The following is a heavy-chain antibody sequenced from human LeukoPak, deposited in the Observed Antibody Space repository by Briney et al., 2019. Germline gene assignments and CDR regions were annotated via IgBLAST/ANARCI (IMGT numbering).Heavy chain of an antibody. D-gene: IGHD3-22*01. CDR2: IYPGDSDT. V-gene: IGHV5-51*01. Sequence: GESLKISCKGSGYSFTSYWIGWVRQVPGKVLEWMGIIYPGDSDTRYSPSFQGQVTISADKSISTAYLQWSSLKASDTAMYYCARLRDYYDSSGYYYDAFDIWGQGTMVTVSS. J-gene: IGHJ3*02. CDR3: ARLRDYYDSSGYYYDAFDI. CDR1: GYSFTSYW.